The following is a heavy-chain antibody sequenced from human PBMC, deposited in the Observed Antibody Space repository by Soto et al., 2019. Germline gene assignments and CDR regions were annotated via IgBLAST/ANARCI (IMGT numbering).Heavy chain of an antibody. J-gene: IGHJ4*02. Sequence: PGESLKISCNGSGYSFTIYCIALVLRMPGKGLECMGIIYPGDSDTRYSPSFQGQVTITADKSSAYLQWNSLEASDTAMYYCARWYSSGLYYLDYWGQGTLVTVSS. CDR1: GYSFTIYC. CDR2: IYPGDSDT. V-gene: IGHV5-51*01. CDR3: ARWYSSGLYYLDY. D-gene: IGHD6-19*01.